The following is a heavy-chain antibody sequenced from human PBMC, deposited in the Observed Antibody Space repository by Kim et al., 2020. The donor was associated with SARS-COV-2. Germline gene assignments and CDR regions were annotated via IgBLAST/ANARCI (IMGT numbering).Heavy chain of an antibody. CDR3: AREDGSGSYPFDY. D-gene: IGHD3-10*01. J-gene: IGHJ4*02. Sequence: KFQGRVTITADKSTSTAYMELSSLRSEDTAVYYCAREDGSGSYPFDYWGQGTLVTVSS. V-gene: IGHV1-69*04.